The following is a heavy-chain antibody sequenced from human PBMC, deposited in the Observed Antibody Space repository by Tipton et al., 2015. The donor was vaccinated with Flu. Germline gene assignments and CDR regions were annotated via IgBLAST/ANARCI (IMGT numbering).Heavy chain of an antibody. CDR3: ARDRLLWFGDRYGMDV. J-gene: IGHJ6*02. CDR1: GGSISSYY. V-gene: IGHV4-4*07. D-gene: IGHD3-10*01. Sequence: TLSLTCTVSGGSISSYYWSWIRQPAGKGLEWIGSIYYSGSTYFNPSLKSRVTISVDTSKNQFSLKLSSVTAADTAVYYCARDRLLWFGDRYGMDVWGQGTTVTVSS. CDR2: IYYSGST.